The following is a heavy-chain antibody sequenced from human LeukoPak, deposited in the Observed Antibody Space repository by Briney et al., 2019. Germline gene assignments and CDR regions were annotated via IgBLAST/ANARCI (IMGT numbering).Heavy chain of an antibody. CDR3: ARGPYSTKRGTFDY. CDR2: MYYSGST. V-gene: IGHV4-39*07. Sequence: PSETLSLTCTVSGGSISSSGYYWGWIRQPPGKGLEWIGSMYYSGSTYYNPSLKSRVTISVDTSKNHFSLKLSSVTAADTAVYYCARGPYSTKRGTFDYWGQGTLVTVSS. J-gene: IGHJ4*02. CDR1: GGSISSSGYY. D-gene: IGHD2/OR15-2a*01.